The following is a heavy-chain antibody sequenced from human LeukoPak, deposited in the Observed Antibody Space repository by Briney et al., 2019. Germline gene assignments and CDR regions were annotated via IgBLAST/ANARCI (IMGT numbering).Heavy chain of an antibody. D-gene: IGHD3-16*01. CDR3: ARLGGGPYNH. CDR2: IDPSDSYT. J-gene: IGHJ5*02. Sequence: GESLQISFKGSGYRFTSYWISWVRRMPGKGVEWMGRIDPSDSYTNYSPSFQGHVTISADKSISTAYLQWSSLKASDTAMYYCARLGGGPYNHWGQGTLVTVSS. CDR1: GYRFTSYW. V-gene: IGHV5-10-1*01.